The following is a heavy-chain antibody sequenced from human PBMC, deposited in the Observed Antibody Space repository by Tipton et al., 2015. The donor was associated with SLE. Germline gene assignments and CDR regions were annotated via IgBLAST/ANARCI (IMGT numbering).Heavy chain of an antibody. CDR3: ARHEAGPADFDY. V-gene: IGHV4-34*12. CDR2: IIHSGVT. Sequence: GLVKPSQTLSLTCAVYGESFNGYFWTWIRQPPGKGLEWIAEIIHSGVTNYNPSLRSRVTISVDMSKNQFSLKLSSVTAADTAVYYCARHEAGPADFDYWGQGTLVTVSS. J-gene: IGHJ4*02. CDR1: GESFNGYF. D-gene: IGHD2-2*01.